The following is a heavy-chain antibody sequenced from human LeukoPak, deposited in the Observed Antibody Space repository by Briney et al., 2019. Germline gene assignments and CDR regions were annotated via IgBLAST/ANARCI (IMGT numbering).Heavy chain of an antibody. Sequence: ASVTVSCKASGYTFTSYDINWVRQATGQGLEWMGWMNPNSGNTGYAQKLQGRVTMTTDTSTSTAYMELRSLRSDDTAVYYCARAVYCSSTNRYRRGYWFDPWGQGTLVTVSS. D-gene: IGHD2-2*01. J-gene: IGHJ5*02. V-gene: IGHV1-8*01. CDR2: MNPNSGNT. CDR3: ARAVYCSSTNRYRRGYWFDP. CDR1: GYTFTSYD.